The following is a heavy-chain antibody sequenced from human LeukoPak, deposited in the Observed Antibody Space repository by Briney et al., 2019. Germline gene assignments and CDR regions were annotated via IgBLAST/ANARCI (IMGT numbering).Heavy chain of an antibody. V-gene: IGHV4-39*07. Sequence: SETLSLTCIVSGGSISSSSYYWGWIRQPPGKGLEWIGGIYYSGSTYYNPSLKSRVTISVDTSKNQFSLKLSSVTAADTAVYYCARDIHGWAVPGHYYYGMDVWGQGTTVTVSS. J-gene: IGHJ6*02. CDR2: IYYSGST. CDR3: ARDIHGWAVPGHYYYGMDV. D-gene: IGHD1-26*01. CDR1: GGSISSSSYY.